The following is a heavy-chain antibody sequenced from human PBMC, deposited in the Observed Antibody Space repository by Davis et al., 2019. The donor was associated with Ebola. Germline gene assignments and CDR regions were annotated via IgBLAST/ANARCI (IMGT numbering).Heavy chain of an antibody. Sequence: SLKISCAASGFTFDDYAMHWVRQAPGKGLEWVSGISWNSGSIGYADSVKGRFTISRDNAKNSLYLQMNSLRAEDTALYYCAKSPDYYDGSGYPTDWGQGTLVTVSS. CDR1: GFTFDDYA. CDR2: ISWNSGSI. D-gene: IGHD3-22*01. J-gene: IGHJ4*02. V-gene: IGHV3-9*01. CDR3: AKSPDYYDGSGYPTD.